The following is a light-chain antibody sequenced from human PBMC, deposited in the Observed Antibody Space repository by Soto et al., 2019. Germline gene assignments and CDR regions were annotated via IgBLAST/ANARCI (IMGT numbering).Light chain of an antibody. Sequence: EIVMTQSPATLSVSPGERATLSCRASQSVSSNLAWYQQKPGQAPRLLIYGASTRATGIPARFSGSGSGTEFTLTISSLQSEDFAVSYCQQYNHFWTFGQGTKVEIK. CDR1: QSVSSN. CDR2: GAS. CDR3: QQYNHFWT. J-gene: IGKJ1*01. V-gene: IGKV3-15*01.